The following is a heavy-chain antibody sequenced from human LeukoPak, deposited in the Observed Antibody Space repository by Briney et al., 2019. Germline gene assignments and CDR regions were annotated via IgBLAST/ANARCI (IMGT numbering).Heavy chain of an antibody. D-gene: IGHD5-24*01. Sequence: KPSETLSLTCTVSGGSISSGSYYWSWIRQPAGKGLEWIGRIYTSGSTNYNPSLKSRVTISVDTSKNQFSLKLSSVTAADTAVYYCARVGGDGYNHKYYFDYWGQGTLVTVSS. CDR2: IYTSGST. J-gene: IGHJ4*02. CDR1: GGSISSGSYY. V-gene: IGHV4-61*02. CDR3: ARVGGDGYNHKYYFDY.